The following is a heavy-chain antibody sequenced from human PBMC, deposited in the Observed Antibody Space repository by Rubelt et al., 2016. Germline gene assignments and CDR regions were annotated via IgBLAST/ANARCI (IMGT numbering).Heavy chain of an antibody. V-gene: IGHV3-21*01. CDR1: GFTFSSYT. CDR3: ARGGNKWNDGALDAFDI. D-gene: IGHD1-20*01. Sequence: EVQLVESGGELIQPGGSLRLSCAASGFTFSSYTMNWVRQAPGKGLEWVSSISRSSNYIYYADSVQGRFTISRDNAKNSLYLQMNSLRAEDTAVYYCARGGNKWNDGALDAFDIWGQGTMVTVSS. CDR2: ISRSSNYI. J-gene: IGHJ3*02.